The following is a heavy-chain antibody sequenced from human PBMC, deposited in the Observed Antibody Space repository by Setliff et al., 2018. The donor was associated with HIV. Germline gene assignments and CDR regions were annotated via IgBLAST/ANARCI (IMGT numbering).Heavy chain of an antibody. CDR3: AKQPGGHSFFDH. V-gene: IGHV4-34*01. CDR2: INHSGST. CDR1: GGSFSGYY. D-gene: IGHD1-1*01. J-gene: IGHJ4*02. Sequence: SETLSLTCAVYGGSFSGYYWSWIRQPPGKGLEWIGEINHSGSTNYNPSLKSRVTISVDTSKNQFSLTLTSVTAADTAVYYCAKQPGGHSFFDHWGQGILVTVSS.